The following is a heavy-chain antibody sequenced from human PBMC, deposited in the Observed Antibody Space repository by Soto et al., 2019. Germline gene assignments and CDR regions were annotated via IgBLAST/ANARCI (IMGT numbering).Heavy chain of an antibody. V-gene: IGHV1-3*01. CDR3: ARGLTIFGVVIGY. D-gene: IGHD3-3*01. J-gene: IGHJ4*02. CDR1: GYTFTNYV. Sequence: GASVKVSCKTSGYTFTNYVVDWGREAPGQGLECMGWINSGNGNTKYSEKFQGRVTITRDTSASTAYMELNSLTSEDTAVYYCARGLTIFGVVIGYWGQGTPVTVSS. CDR2: INSGNGNT.